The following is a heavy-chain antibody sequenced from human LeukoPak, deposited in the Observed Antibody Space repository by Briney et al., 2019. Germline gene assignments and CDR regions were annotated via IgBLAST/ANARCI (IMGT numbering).Heavy chain of an antibody. CDR3: ARDVNYASDY. CDR2: ISANSGNT. D-gene: IGHD3-16*01. J-gene: IGHJ4*02. V-gene: IGHV1-18*01. CDR1: GYRFTRNG. Sequence: ASVKVSCKPSGYRFTRNGVSWVRQAPGQGLEWMAWISANSGNTNYAQNFQDRLTLTTDTSTSTAYMELRSLRSDDTAVYYCARDVNYASDYWGQGTLVTVSS.